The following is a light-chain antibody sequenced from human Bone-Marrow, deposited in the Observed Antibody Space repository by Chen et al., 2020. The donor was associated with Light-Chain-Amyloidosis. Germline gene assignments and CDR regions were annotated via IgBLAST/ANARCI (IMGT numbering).Light chain of an antibody. CDR1: QRISTY. J-gene: IGKJ2*01. CDR3: QQSHSIPRT. V-gene: IGKV1-39*01. Sequence: DLPMTQSPSSLSASVGDRVNITFRASQRISTYLNWYQYKPGKVPKLLIYSASTLQSGVPSRFSGSGSGTDFTLTISSLQAEDFAIYYCQQSHSIPRTFGQGTKLEMK. CDR2: SAS.